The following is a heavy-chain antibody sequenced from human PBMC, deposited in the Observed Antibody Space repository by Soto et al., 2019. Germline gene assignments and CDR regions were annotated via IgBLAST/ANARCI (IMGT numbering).Heavy chain of an antibody. CDR3: ARSSSVSYGTYYYYGMDV. CDR1: GYSFTSYW. V-gene: IGHV5-51*01. J-gene: IGHJ6*02. Sequence: GESLKISCKGSGYSFTSYWIGWVRQMPGKGLEWMGIIYPGDSDTRYSPSFQGQVTISADKSTSTAYLQWSSLKASDTAMYYFARSSSVSYGTYYYYGMDVWGQGTTVTVSS. CDR2: IYPGDSDT. D-gene: IGHD1-26*01.